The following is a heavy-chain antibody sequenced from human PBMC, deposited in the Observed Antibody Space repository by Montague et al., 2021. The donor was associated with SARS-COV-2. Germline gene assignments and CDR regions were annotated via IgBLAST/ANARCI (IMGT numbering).Heavy chain of an antibody. CDR3: ARPLVRGVPKAFDI. CDR1: GGSITRNYY. V-gene: IGHV4-39*01. J-gene: IGHJ3*02. D-gene: IGHD3-10*01. Sequence: SETLSPTCTVSGGSITRNYYWGWISQPPGKGLEWVGNIYYSGTTFINPSLESRVTISVDASKNQFSLNLTSVTAADTVVYYCARPLVRGVPKAFDIWGQGALVIV. CDR2: IYYSGTT.